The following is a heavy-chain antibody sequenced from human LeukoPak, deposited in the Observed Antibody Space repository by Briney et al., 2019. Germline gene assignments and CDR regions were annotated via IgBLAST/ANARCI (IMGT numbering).Heavy chain of an antibody. Sequence: SETLSLTCTVSGGSIGSYYWSWIRQPPGKGLEWIGYINYSGATNYNPSLKSRVSISVDTSKNQFSLKLSSVTAADTAVYYCARGTMMVGPWGQGTQVTVSS. CDR2: INYSGAT. CDR3: ARGTMMVGP. D-gene: IGHD3-22*01. CDR1: GGSIGSYY. J-gene: IGHJ5*02. V-gene: IGHV4-59*01.